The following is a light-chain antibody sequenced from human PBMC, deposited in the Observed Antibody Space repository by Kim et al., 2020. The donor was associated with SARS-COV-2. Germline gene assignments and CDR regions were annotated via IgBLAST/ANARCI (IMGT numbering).Light chain of an antibody. V-gene: IGLV3-21*03. CDR3: QVWESSSDRRDVV. CDR2: DDH. CDR1: QIGSKS. Sequence: KTATIDCGGNQIGSKSVHWYQQKPGQAPVLVVYDDHARPSEIPERFSGSNSGNTATLTISRVEAGDEADYYCQVWESSSDRRDVVFGGGTQLTVL. J-gene: IGLJ2*01.